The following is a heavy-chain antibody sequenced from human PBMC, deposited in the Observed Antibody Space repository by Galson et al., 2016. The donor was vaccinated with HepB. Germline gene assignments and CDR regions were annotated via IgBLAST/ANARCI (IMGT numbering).Heavy chain of an antibody. D-gene: IGHD3/OR15-3a*01. CDR3: AKSHRKDWSYYSGMDV. CDR1: GFTFYDYA. CDR2: ISWNSWSV. J-gene: IGHJ6*02. V-gene: IGHV3-9*01. Sequence: SLRLSCAASGFTFYDYAMHWVRQAPGKGLEWVSDISWNSWSVGYGDSVKGRFPMSRDNAKNSLYPQMNGLRPEDTALYFCAKSHRKDWSYYSGMDVWGQGTPVTVS.